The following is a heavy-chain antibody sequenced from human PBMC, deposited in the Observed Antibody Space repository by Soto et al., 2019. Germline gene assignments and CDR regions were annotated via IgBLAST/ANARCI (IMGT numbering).Heavy chain of an antibody. D-gene: IGHD1-1*01. CDR1: GYTFTSYD. Sequence: ASVKVSCKASGYTFTSYDIYWVRQATGQGLEWMGWMNPNTGNSAHAQKFQGRVTVTSDTSINTVHMELNSLRSEDTAVYYCARRAETNGWNGFGADKYYFDFWGQGTLVTVSS. V-gene: IGHV1-8*01. CDR2: MNPNTGNS. J-gene: IGHJ4*02. CDR3: ARRAETNGWNGFGADKYYFDF.